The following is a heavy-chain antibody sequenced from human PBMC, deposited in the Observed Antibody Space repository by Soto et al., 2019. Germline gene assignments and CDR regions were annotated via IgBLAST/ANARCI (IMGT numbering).Heavy chain of an antibody. CDR3: AASQGSSGWYLWDY. V-gene: IGHV3-23*01. D-gene: IGHD6-19*01. CDR1: GFIFSSYA. J-gene: IGHJ4*02. Sequence: GGSLRLSCAASGFIFSSYAMSWVRQAPGKGLEWVSAISGSGGSTYYADSVKGRFTISRDNSENTLYLQMNSLRAEDTAVYYCAASQGSSGWYLWDYWGQGTLVTVSS. CDR2: ISGSGGST.